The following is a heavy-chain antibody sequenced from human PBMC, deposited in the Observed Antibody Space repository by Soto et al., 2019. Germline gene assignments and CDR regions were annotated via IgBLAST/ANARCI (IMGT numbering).Heavy chain of an antibody. J-gene: IGHJ1*01. Sequence: QVQLVQSGAEVKKPGSSVKVSCKASGGTFSSYAISWVRQAPGQGLEWMGGIIPIFGTANYAQKFQGRVTITADESTSTAYMELSSLRSEDTAVYYCARVDGSGIAAAGPKYFQHWGQGTLVTVSS. D-gene: IGHD6-13*01. CDR1: GGTFSSYA. CDR3: ARVDGSGIAAAGPKYFQH. V-gene: IGHV1-69*01. CDR2: IIPIFGTA.